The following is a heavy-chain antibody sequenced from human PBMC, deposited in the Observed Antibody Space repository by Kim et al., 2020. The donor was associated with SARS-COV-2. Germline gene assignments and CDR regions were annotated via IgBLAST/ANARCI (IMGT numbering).Heavy chain of an antibody. D-gene: IGHD3-10*01. Sequence: GDSVKGRITISRDNSKNTLYLQMKSLRAEDTALYYCASLSGSGSYSAFDIWGQGTMVTVSS. CDR3: ASLSGSGSYSAFDI. J-gene: IGHJ3*02. V-gene: IGHV3-30*01.